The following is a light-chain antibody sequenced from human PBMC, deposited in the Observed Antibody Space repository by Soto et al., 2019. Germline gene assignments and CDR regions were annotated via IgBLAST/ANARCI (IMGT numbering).Light chain of an antibody. J-gene: IGLJ1*01. CDR2: EVS. Sequence: QSALTQPPSASGSPGQSVTISCTGTSSDVGGYNYVSWYQQHPGKAPKVLIYEVSKRPSGVPDRFSGSKSGNTASLTVSGLQAEDEADYYCCSYAGSYVFGTGTKLTVL. CDR3: CSYAGSYV. CDR1: SSDVGGYNY. V-gene: IGLV2-8*01.